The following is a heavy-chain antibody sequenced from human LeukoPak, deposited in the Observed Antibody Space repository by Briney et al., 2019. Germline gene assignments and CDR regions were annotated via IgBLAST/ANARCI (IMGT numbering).Heavy chain of an antibody. J-gene: IGHJ4*02. CDR2: LKQDGSQK. Sequence: GGSLRLSCAASGFTFRRYWMSWVRQAPGKGLEWVANLKQDGSQKYYVDSVKGRFTISRDNAKNSLYLQMNSLRAEDTGVYYCAKWEYDILTGYYWFDYWGQGTLVTVSS. CDR1: GFTFRRYW. V-gene: IGHV3-7*02. CDR3: AKWEYDILTGYYWFDY. D-gene: IGHD3-9*01.